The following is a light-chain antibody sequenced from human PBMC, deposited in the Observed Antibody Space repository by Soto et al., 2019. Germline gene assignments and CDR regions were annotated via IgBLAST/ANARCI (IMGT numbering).Light chain of an antibody. Sequence: SYELTRPPSVSVAPGKTARITCGGNNIGSKSVHWYQQKPGQAPVLVIYYDSDRPSGIPARFSGSNSGNTATLTISRVEAGDEADYYCQVWDSSSVHWVFGGGTKLTVL. J-gene: IGLJ3*02. V-gene: IGLV3-21*04. CDR2: YDS. CDR3: QVWDSSSVHWV. CDR1: NIGSKS.